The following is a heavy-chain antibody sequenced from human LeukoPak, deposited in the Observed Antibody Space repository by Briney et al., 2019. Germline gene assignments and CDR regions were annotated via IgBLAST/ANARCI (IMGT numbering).Heavy chain of an antibody. CDR1: GFTFSSYA. V-gene: IGHV3-23*01. CDR3: ANHRSAFEF. J-gene: IGHJ5*01. CDR2: ISGSGGST. Sequence: GGSLRLSCAASGFTFSSYAMSWVRQAPGKGLEWVSAISGSGGSTYYADSVKGRFTISRDNDKITLYLQMNSLRVEDTAVYYCANHRSAFEFWGHGTLVTVSS.